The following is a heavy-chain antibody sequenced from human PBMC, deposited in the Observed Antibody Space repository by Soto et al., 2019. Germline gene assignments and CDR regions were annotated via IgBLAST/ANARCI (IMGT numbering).Heavy chain of an antibody. CDR1: GFTFSSYA. V-gene: IGHV3-30-3*01. D-gene: IGHD1-1*01. CDR3: ARDRLRYNWNDFPYYSDGMDV. J-gene: IGHJ6*02. CDR2: ISYDGSNK. Sequence: QVQLVESGGGVVQPGRSLRLSCAASGFTFSSYAMHWVRQAPGKGLEWVAVISYDGSNKYYADSVKGRFTISRDNSKNTLYLQMNSLRAEDTAVYYCARDRLRYNWNDFPYYSDGMDVWGQGTTVTVSS.